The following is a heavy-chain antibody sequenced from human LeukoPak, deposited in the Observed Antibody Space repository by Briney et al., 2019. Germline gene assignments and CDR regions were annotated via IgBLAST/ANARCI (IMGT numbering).Heavy chain of an antibody. CDR1: GGSISSSSYY. V-gene: IGHV4-39*07. J-gene: IGHJ3*02. D-gene: IGHD3-10*01. CDR3: AREVRNMVRGVHDAFDI. CDR2: IYYDGST. Sequence: PSETLSLTCTVSGGSISSSSYYWGWIRQPPGEGLEWIGNIYYDGSTYYNPSLKSRVTISVDTSKNQFSLKLSSVTVADTAMYYCAREVRNMVRGVHDAFDIWGQGTMVTVSS.